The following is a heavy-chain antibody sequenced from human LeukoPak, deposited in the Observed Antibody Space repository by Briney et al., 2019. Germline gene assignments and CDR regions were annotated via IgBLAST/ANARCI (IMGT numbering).Heavy chain of an antibody. Sequence: GGSLRLSCAASGFTFSDYYMSWIRQAPGKGLEWVSYISSSGSTIYYADSVKGRFTISRDNAKNSLYLQMDSLRAEHTAVYYCASRRPYGDYPDYWGQGTLVTVSS. J-gene: IGHJ4*02. CDR1: GFTFSDYY. CDR2: ISSSGSTI. V-gene: IGHV3-11*04. CDR3: ASRRPYGDYPDY. D-gene: IGHD4-17*01.